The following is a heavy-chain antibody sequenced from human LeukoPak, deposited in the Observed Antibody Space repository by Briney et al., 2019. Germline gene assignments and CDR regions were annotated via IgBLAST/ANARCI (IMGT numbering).Heavy chain of an antibody. CDR2: ISSSGSTI. J-gene: IGHJ4*02. CDR3: ARDRRYYDFWSGYYDY. CDR1: GFTFSDYY. V-gene: IGHV3-11*04. D-gene: IGHD3-3*01. Sequence: GGSLRLSCAASGFTFSDYYTSWIRQAPGKGLEWVSYISSSGSTIYYADSVKGRFTISRDNAKNSLYLQMNSLRAEDTAVYYCARDRRYYDFWSGYYDYWGQGTLVTVSS.